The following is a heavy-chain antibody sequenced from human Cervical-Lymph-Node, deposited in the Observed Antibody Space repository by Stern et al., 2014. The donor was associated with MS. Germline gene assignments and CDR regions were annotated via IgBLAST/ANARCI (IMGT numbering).Heavy chain of an antibody. Sequence: QVQLVQSGSELKKPGASVKVSCKASGYTFTSYAMHWVRQAPGQGLEWLGWINTNTGNPTYAQGFTGRFVFSLVTSVSTAYMPVRSLKAEDTAVYYGARETGGQVYSSGWYTLDYWGQGTLVTVSS. CDR3: ARETGGQVYSSGWYTLDY. J-gene: IGHJ4*02. D-gene: IGHD6-19*01. CDR2: INTNTGNP. CDR1: GYTFTSYA. V-gene: IGHV7-4-1*01.